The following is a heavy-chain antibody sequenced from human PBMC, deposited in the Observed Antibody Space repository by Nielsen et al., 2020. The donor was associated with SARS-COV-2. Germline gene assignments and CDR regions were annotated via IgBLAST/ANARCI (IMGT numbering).Heavy chain of an antibody. CDR2: ISGSGGST. Sequence: GESLKISCAASGFTFSSYAMSWVRQAPGKGLEWVSAISGSGGSTYYADSVKGRFTISRDNSKNTLYLQMNSLRAEDTAVYYCARGFSSGWDFDYWGQGTLVTVSS. CDR3: ARGFSSGWDFDY. V-gene: IGHV3-23*01. J-gene: IGHJ4*02. D-gene: IGHD6-19*01. CDR1: GFTFSSYA.